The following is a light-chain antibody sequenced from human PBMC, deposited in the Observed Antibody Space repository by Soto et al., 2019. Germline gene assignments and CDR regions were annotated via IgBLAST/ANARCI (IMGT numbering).Light chain of an antibody. CDR2: WSF. V-gene: IGKV4-1*01. Sequence: DIVMTQSPESLAVSLGERATINCKSSQSVLYSSNSKNYLAWYQQKPGQPPKLLIYWSFTRKSGVPDRFSGSGSGTDFTLTISGLQAEDVAVYYCQQYYSTPQTFGQGNKVEIK. J-gene: IGKJ1*01. CDR3: QQYYSTPQT. CDR1: QSVLYSSNSKNY.